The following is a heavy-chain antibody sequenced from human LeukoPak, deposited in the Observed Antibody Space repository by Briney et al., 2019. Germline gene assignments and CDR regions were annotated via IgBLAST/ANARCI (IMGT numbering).Heavy chain of an antibody. CDR3: AGGQGGATDY. J-gene: IGHJ4*02. D-gene: IGHD1-26*01. CDR1: GDSVSSNSAT. Sequence: SQTLSLTCAISGDSVSSNSATWNWIRQSPSRGLEWLGRTYYRSKWHNNYAVSVKRRITINPDTSKNQFSLQLNSVTPEDTAVYYCAGGQGGATDYWGQGTLVTVSS. CDR2: TYYRSKWHN. V-gene: IGHV6-1*01.